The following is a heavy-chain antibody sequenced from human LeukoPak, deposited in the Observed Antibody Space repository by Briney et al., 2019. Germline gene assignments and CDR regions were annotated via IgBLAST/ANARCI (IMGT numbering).Heavy chain of an antibody. J-gene: IGHJ4*02. Sequence: SETLSLTCIVSGYSISSGYYWGWIRQSPVKGLEWIGNVYQTGSTYYNPSLKSRVTISVDTSKNQFSLNLTSVTAADTAVYYCAKAKSGYPEYWGQGTLVTVSS. CDR2: VYQTGST. CDR1: GYSISSGYY. V-gene: IGHV4-38-2*02. CDR3: AKAKSGYPEY. D-gene: IGHD3-3*01.